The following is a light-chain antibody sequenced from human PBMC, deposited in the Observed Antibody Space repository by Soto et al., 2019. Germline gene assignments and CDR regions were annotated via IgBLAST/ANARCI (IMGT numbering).Light chain of an antibody. CDR3: QQRSEWPRT. J-gene: IGKJ1*01. CDR1: QSISSS. CDR2: DAS. Sequence: EIVFTQSPATLSLSPGERATLSCRASQSISSSLAWYQQKPGQAPRLLIYDASSRATGFPARFSGSGSGTDFTLTIDSLEPEDFAVYYCQQRSEWPRTFGQGTKVDIK. V-gene: IGKV3-11*01.